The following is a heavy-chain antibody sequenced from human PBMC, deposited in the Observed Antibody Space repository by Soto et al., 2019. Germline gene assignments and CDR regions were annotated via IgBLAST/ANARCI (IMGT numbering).Heavy chain of an antibody. CDR1: GFTFDDYA. V-gene: IGHV3-9*01. D-gene: IGHD2-2*01. CDR3: AKETRAVVVPAANYYYYYMHV. J-gene: IGHJ6*03. CDR2: ISWNSGSI. Sequence: EVQLLESGGGLVQPGRSLRLSCAASGFTFDDYAMHWVRQAPGKGLEWVSGISWNSGSIGYADSVKGRFTISRDNAKNSLYLKMTSLRAEDTALYYCAKETRAVVVPAANYYYYYMHVWGKGPTVTVSS.